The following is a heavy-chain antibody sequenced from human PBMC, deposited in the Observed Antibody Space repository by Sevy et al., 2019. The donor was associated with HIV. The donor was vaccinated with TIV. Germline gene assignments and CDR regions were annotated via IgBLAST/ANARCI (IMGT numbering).Heavy chain of an antibody. J-gene: IGHJ4*02. CDR1: GFTFSNVW. CDR2: IKSKTEGGTT. V-gene: IGHV3-15*01. D-gene: IGHD3-16*01. Sequence: GGSLRLSCAASGFTFSNVWMSWVRQAPGKGLEWVGHIKSKTEGGTTDYAAPVKGRFTISRDDSRNTLDLQMNSLKAEDTALYYCTTGGSVLQHWGQGTLVTVSS. CDR3: TTGGSVLQH.